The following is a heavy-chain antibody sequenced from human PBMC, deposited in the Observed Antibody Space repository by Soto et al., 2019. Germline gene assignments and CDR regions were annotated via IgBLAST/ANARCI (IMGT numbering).Heavy chain of an antibody. J-gene: IGHJ4*02. CDR2: IRSKGNTYAT. V-gene: IGHV3-73*01. CDR1: GFTFSATA. Sequence: EVQLVESGGGLVHPGESLRLSCATSGFTFSATAIHWVRQASGKGLEWVGRIRSKGNTYATAYAASVQGRFTISRDDSTNTAYLQMNSLKTEDTAVYYCASKSFSLLIGYWGQGTLVTVSS. CDR3: ASKSFSLLIGY.